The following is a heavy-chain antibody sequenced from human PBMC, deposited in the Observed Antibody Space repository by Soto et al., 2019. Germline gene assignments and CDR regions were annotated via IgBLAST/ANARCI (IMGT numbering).Heavy chain of an antibody. V-gene: IGHV3-64*04. CDR2: ISSNGGST. CDR1: GFTFSSYA. J-gene: IGHJ4*02. Sequence: GSLRLSCSASGFTFSSYAMHWVRQAPGKGLEYVSAISSNGGSTYYADSVKGRFTISRDNAKSSLYLQMNSLRAEDTAVYYCARDSREYNAYDYNWGQGTLVTVSS. D-gene: IGHD5-12*01. CDR3: ARDSREYNAYDYN.